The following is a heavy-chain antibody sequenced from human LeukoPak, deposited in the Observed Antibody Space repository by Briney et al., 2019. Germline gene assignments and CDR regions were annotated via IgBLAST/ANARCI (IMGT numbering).Heavy chain of an antibody. CDR3: ARDPRVAWNDLGWFDP. CDR1: GYTFTSYY. D-gene: IGHD1-1*01. Sequence: GASVKVSCKASGYTFTSYYMHWVRQAPGQGPEWMGIINPRGGSTNYAQKFQGRVTMTRDTSTSTVYMELSSLRSEDTAVYYCARDPRVAWNDLGWFDPWGQGTLVTVSS. V-gene: IGHV1-46*03. J-gene: IGHJ5*02. CDR2: INPRGGST.